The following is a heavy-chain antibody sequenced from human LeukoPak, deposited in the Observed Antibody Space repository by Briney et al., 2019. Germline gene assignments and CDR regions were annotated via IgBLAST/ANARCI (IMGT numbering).Heavy chain of an antibody. CDR2: IYTSGST. Sequence: SETLSLTCDVYGGSFSSYYWSWIRQPAGKGLEWIGRIYTSGSTNYNPSLKSRVTMSVDTSKNQFSLKLSSVTAADTAVYYCARDKSPYYYYMDVWGKGTTVTISS. CDR1: GGSFSSYY. V-gene: IGHV4-4*07. J-gene: IGHJ6*03. CDR3: ARDKSPYYYYMDV.